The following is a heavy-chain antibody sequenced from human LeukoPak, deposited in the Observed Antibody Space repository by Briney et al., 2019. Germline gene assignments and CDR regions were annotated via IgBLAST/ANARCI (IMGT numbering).Heavy chain of an antibody. CDR1: GFTFSCYA. Sequence: GGSLRLSCAASGFTFSCYALHWVHQAPGKGLEWVAIISYDGSNKYYADSVKGRFTISRDNSQNTVYLQMNSLRAEDTAAYYCLGGDFGHWGQGTLVTVSS. D-gene: IGHD2-21*02. J-gene: IGHJ4*02. CDR2: ISYDGSNK. V-gene: IGHV3-30-3*01. CDR3: LGGDFGH.